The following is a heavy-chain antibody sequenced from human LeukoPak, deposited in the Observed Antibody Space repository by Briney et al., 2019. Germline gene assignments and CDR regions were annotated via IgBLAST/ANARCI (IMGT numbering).Heavy chain of an antibody. D-gene: IGHD3-22*01. CDR1: GYTFTDYY. J-gene: IGHJ4*02. Sequence: GASVKVSCKASGYTFTDYYIHWVRQAPGQGLEWMGWINPNSGGTNYAQKFQGRVTMTRDTSISTAYMELSRLRSDDTAVYYCARVGRGHYYDSSGYSDGDLNWGQGTLVTVSS. CDR3: ARVGRGHYYDSSGYSDGDLN. V-gene: IGHV1-2*02. CDR2: INPNSGGT.